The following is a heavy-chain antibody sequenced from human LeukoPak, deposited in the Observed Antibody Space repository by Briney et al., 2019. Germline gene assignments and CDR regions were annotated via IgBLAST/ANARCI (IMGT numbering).Heavy chain of an antibody. Sequence: SQTLSLTCTVSGGSISSGGYYWSWIRQHPGKGLEWIGYIYYSGSTYYNPSLKSRVTISVDTSKNQFSLKLSSVTAADTAVYYCASLEILTGSYPPRNAFDIWGQGTMVTVSS. J-gene: IGHJ3*02. CDR1: GGSISSGGYY. D-gene: IGHD3-9*01. V-gene: IGHV4-31*03. CDR3: ASLEILTGSYPPRNAFDI. CDR2: IYYSGST.